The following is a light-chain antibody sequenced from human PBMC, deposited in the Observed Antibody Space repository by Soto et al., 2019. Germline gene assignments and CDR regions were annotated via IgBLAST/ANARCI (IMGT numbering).Light chain of an antibody. CDR1: SSDVGTYTL. CDR3: FSFTTTSTHV. V-gene: IGLV2-23*02. Sequence: QSALTQPASVSGSPGQSITISCTGTSSDVGTYTLVSWYQQHPGKAPKLVIYEVNKRPAGVSKRFSGSKSGDTASLTISGLQAEDEADYSCFSFTTTSTHVFGTGTKVTVL. J-gene: IGLJ1*01. CDR2: EVN.